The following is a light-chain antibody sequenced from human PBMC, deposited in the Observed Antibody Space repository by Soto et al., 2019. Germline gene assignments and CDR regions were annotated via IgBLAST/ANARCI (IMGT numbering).Light chain of an antibody. Sequence: DIRLPRSPSALFGSLEATSPITSRASQTISSWLAWYQQKPGKAPKLLIYKASTLKSGVPSRFSGSGSGTEFTLTISSLQPDDFATYYCQHYNSYSEAFGQGTKVDIK. CDR2: KAS. CDR3: QHYNSYSEA. J-gene: IGKJ1*01. CDR1: QTISSW. V-gene: IGKV1-5*03.